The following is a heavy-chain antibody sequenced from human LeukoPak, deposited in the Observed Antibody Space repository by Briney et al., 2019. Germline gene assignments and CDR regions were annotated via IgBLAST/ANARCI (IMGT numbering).Heavy chain of an antibody. CDR3: AKDWRLYYYFDY. D-gene: IGHD2-2*02. CDR1: GFTFSSYA. Sequence: GGSLRLSCAASGFTFSSYAMSWVRQAPGKGLEWVSAISGSGGSTYYVDSVKGRFTISGDNSKNTLYLQMNSLRAEDTAVYYCAKDWRLYYYFDYWGQGTLVTVSS. CDR2: ISGSGGST. V-gene: IGHV3-23*01. J-gene: IGHJ4*02.